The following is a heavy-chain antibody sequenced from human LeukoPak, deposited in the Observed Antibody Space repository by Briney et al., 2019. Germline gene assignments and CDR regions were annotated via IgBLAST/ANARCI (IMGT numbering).Heavy chain of an antibody. CDR1: GYTFTSYG. D-gene: IGHD1-1*01. J-gene: IGHJ6*02. CDR3: ASYPTNYGMDV. V-gene: IGHV1-18*01. Sequence: ASVKVSCTASGYTFTSYGISWVRQAPGQGLEWMGWISAYNGNTNYAQKLQGRVTMTTDTSTSTAYMEPRSLRSDDTAVYYCASYPTNYGMDVWGQGTTVTVSS. CDR2: ISAYNGNT.